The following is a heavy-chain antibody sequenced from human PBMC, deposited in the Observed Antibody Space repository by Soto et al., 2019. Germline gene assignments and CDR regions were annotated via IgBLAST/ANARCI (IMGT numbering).Heavy chain of an antibody. CDR1: GAFVTSGSYH. Sequence: QVQLQESGPGLVKPSETLSLTCTVSGAFVTSGSYHWTWIRQSPGKGLEWIGQTGSTNYNPSLKSRIIISVDTSKYQSVRSLNSVTAAEAAIYYCAVFITGAGGDGFWGQGTLVTVSS. CDR3: AVFITGAGGDGF. J-gene: IGHJ4*02. D-gene: IGHD6-19*01. CDR2: QTGST. V-gene: IGHV4-61*01.